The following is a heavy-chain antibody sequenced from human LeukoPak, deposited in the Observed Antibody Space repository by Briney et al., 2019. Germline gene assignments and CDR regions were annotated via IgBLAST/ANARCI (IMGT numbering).Heavy chain of an antibody. V-gene: IGHV3-33*01. CDR3: ARDRRGIAALYY. J-gene: IGHJ4*02. CDR2: IWYDGSNK. D-gene: IGHD6-6*01. CDR1: GFTFSSYG. Sequence: GGSLRLSCAASGFTFSSYGMHWVRQAPGKGLEWVAVIWYDGSNKYYADSVKGRLTISRDNSKNTLYLQMNSLRAEDTAVYYCARDRRGIAALYYWGQGTLVTVSS.